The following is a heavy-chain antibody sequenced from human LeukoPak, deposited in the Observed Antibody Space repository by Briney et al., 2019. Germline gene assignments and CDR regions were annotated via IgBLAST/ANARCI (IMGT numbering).Heavy chain of an antibody. Sequence: GGSLTLSRAASGVNLRDYAMSWVRQAPARGLEWVSSLRGNDETFYADSVKGRFTLSRDNSKNTISLQLNNLRLEHPAIYYCAGAGWVSNADAVCWGQGNLVTVSS. CDR3: AGAGWVSNADAVC. CDR1: GVNLRDYA. J-gene: IGHJ4*02. D-gene: IGHD1-1*01. CDR2: LRGNDET. V-gene: IGHV3-23*01.